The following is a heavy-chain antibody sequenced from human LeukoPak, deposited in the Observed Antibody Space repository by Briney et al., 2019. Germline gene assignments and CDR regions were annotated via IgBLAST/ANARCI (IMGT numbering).Heavy chain of an antibody. J-gene: IGHJ4*02. CDR3: AGSYFYDGNRYFDY. CDR1: GGSITSYY. CDR2: IYYTGST. Sequence: SETLSLTCNVSGGSITSYYWNWIRLPPGKGLEWIGYIYYTGSTNSNPSLRSRVTMSLDTSKNQFSLKLSSVTATDTARYYCAGSYFYDGNRYFDYWGQGALVTVSS. D-gene: IGHD3-22*01. V-gene: IGHV4-59*08.